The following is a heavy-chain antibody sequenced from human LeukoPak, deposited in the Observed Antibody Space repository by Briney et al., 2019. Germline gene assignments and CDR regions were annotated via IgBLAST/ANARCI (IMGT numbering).Heavy chain of an antibody. Sequence: XXXKXXGXXFTXYXXXWXXQMPGXGLEWMGIIYPGDSDTRYSPSFQGQVTISADKSISTAYLQWSSLKASGTAMYYCARQPMVRGENWFDPWGQGTLVTVSS. CDR3: ARQPMVRGENWFDP. V-gene: IGHV5-51*01. CDR1: GXXFTXYX. D-gene: IGHD3-10*01. CDR2: IYPGDSDT. J-gene: IGHJ5*02.